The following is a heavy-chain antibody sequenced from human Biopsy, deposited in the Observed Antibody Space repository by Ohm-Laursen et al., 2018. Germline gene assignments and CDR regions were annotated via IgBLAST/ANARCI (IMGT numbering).Heavy chain of an antibody. J-gene: IGHJ6*02. V-gene: IGHV4-39*01. CDR2: LYHNGHT. CDR1: GGSINSNDYY. Sequence: SDTLSLTCTVAGGSINSNDYYWGWIRQTPGEGLQWIGSLYHNGHTYEDPSLRSRLTPSIDKSKNLFSLRLSSVTAADTAVYYCARHRSSSARNYYHDMDVWGQGTTVTVSS. D-gene: IGHD6-6*01. CDR3: ARHRSSSARNYYHDMDV.